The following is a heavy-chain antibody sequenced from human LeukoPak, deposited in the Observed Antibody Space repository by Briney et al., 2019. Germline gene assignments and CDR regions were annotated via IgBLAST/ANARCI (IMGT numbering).Heavy chain of an antibody. CDR2: ISHSGST. Sequence: PSETLSLTCAVYGGSFSGYYWSWIRQPPGKGLEWIGEISHSGSTNYNPSLKSRVTISVDTSKNQFSLKLSSVTAADTAVYYCARGFLGVNYYYYYGMDVWGQGTTVTVSS. V-gene: IGHV4-34*01. J-gene: IGHJ6*02. CDR3: ARGFLGVNYYYYYGMDV. CDR1: GGSFSGYY. D-gene: IGHD3-3*01.